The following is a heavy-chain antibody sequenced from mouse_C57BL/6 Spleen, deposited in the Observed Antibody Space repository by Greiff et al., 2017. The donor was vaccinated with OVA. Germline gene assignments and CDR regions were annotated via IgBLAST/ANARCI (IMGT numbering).Heavy chain of an antibody. CDR3: AIDYSNSYAMDY. CDR1: GYTFTSYW. CDR2: IHPSDSDT. J-gene: IGHJ4*01. V-gene: IGHV1-74*01. D-gene: IGHD2-5*01. Sequence: QVHVKQPGAELVKPGASVKVSCKASGYTFTSYWMHWVKQRPGQGLEWIGRIHPSDSDTNYNQKFKGKATLTVDKSSSTAYMQLSSLTSEDSAVYYCAIDYSNSYAMDYWGQGTSVTVSS.